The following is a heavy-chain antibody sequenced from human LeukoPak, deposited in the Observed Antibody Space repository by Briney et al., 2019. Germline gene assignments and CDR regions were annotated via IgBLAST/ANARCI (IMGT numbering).Heavy chain of an antibody. V-gene: IGHV3-30*18. J-gene: IGHJ6*02. Sequence: GRSLRLSCAASGFTFSSYGMHWVRQAPGKGLGWVAVIAYDGSNKYYADSVKGRFTISRDNSKNTLYLQMNSLRAEDTAVYYCAKDRLNISDPYYYGMDVWGQGTTVTVSS. CDR3: AKDRLNISDPYYYGMDV. D-gene: IGHD2/OR15-2a*01. CDR1: GFTFSSYG. CDR2: IAYDGSNK.